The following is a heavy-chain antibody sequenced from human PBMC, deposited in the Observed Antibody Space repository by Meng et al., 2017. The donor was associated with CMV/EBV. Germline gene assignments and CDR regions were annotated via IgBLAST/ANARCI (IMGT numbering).Heavy chain of an antibody. CDR2: IYHSGST. Sequence: GSISRSNGWSWVRQPPGKGLEWIGEIYHSGSTNYNPSLKSRVTISVDKSKNQFSLKLSSVTAADTAVYYCARGATTLVVIAQGPFDPWGQGTLVTVSS. CDR1: GSISRSNG. D-gene: IGHD2-21*01. CDR3: ARGATTLVVIAQGPFDP. J-gene: IGHJ5*02. V-gene: IGHV4-4*02.